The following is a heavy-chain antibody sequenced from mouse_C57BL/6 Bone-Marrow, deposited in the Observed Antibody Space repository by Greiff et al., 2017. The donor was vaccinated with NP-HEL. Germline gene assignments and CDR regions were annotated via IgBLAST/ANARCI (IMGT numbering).Heavy chain of an antibody. J-gene: IGHJ2*01. D-gene: IGHD1-1*01. Sequence: EVQLQESGGGLVQPGGSLSLSCAASGFTFTDYYMSLVRQPPGKALEWLGFIRNKANGYTTEYSASVKGRFTISRDNSQSILYLQMNAVRAEDSATYYCARVYGSIRDYWGQGTTRTVSS. CDR3: ARVYGSIRDY. V-gene: IGHV7-3*01. CDR2: IRNKANGYTT. CDR1: GFTFTDYY.